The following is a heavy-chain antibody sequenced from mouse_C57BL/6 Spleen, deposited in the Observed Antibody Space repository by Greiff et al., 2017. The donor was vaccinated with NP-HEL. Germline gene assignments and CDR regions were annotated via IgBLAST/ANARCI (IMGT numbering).Heavy chain of an antibody. Sequence: EVQLQQSGPELVKPGDSVKISCKASGYSFTGYFMNWVMQSHGKSLEWIGRINPYNGDTFYNQKFKGKATLTVDKSSSTAHMELRSLTSEDSAVYYCARMDFAVVAEGYAMDYWGQGTSVTVAS. J-gene: IGHJ4*01. V-gene: IGHV1-20*01. D-gene: IGHD1-1*01. CDR1: GYSFTGYF. CDR2: INPYNGDT. CDR3: ARMDFAVVAEGYAMDY.